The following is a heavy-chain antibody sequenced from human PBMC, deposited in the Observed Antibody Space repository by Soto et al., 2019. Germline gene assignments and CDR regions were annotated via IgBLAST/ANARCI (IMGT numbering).Heavy chain of an antibody. V-gene: IGHV1-18*01. CDR3: AREMVRGVGSDY. J-gene: IGHJ4*02. Sequence: SSKAYRCTFTNFDIFWVRQAPGQGLEWMGWISTYNGNTKYAQKLQGRVTMTTDTSTSTAYMELRSLRSDDTAVFYCAREMVRGVGSDYWGQGT. CDR2: ISTYNGNT. CDR1: RCTFTNFD. D-gene: IGHD3-10*01.